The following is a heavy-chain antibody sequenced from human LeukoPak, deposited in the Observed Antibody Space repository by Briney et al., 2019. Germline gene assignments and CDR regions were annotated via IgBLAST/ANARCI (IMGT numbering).Heavy chain of an antibody. J-gene: IGHJ5*02. D-gene: IGHD6-19*01. V-gene: IGHV3-23*01. Sequence: GGSLRLSCAASGFTFSSYAMSWVRQAPGKGLEWVSAISGSGGSTYYADSVKGRFTISRDNSKRTVYLEMTSLRADDTGVYYCAKDGAQYSSGPECDPRGQGTLVSVSP. CDR1: GFTFSSYA. CDR3: AKDGAQYSSGPECDP. CDR2: ISGSGGST.